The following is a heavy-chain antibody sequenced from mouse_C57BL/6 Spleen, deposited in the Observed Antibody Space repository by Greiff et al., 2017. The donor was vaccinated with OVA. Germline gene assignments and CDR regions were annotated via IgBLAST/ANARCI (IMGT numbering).Heavy chain of an antibody. CDR2: INPNNGGT. V-gene: IGHV1-26*01. J-gene: IGHJ1*03. CDR1: GYTFTDYY. CDR3: ARTSRLRRYFDV. D-gene: IGHD2-4*01. Sequence: EVQLQQSGPELVKPGASVKISCKASGYTFTDYYMNWVKQSHGKSLEWIGDINPNNGGTSYNQKFKGKATLTVDKSSSTAYMELRSLTSEDSAVYYCARTSRLRRYFDVWGTGTTVTVSS.